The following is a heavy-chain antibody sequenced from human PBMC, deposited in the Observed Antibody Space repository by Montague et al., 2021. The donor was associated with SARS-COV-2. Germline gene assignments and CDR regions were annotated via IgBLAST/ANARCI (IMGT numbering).Heavy chain of an antibody. CDR2: IYYSGST. J-gene: IGHJ3*01. CDR3: ARHYFPSGNYYSVRDFDL. D-gene: IGHD1-26*01. Sequence: SETLSLTCTVSGGSISSSSYYWCWIRQPPGKGLEWIGSIYYSGSTYYNPSLKSRVIISVDTTKHQFSLNLNSMTAADTAVYYCARHYFPSGNYYSVRDFDLWGQGTVVTVSS. V-gene: IGHV4-39*01. CDR1: GGSISSSSYY.